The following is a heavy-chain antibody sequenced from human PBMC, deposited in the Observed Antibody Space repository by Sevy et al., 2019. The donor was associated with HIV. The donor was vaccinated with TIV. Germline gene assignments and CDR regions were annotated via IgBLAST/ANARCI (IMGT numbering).Heavy chain of an antibody. Sequence: GGSLRLSCAASGFTFADHAFHWVRQAPGKGLEWVAIISFYGRNKRLAESVKGRFTISRDDSKNTVYLQMTSLRPEDTAVYCVARDHCTYGACCKSQYFDYASQGTPVTVSS. CDR1: GFTFADHA. CDR2: ISFYGRNK. V-gene: IGHV3-30*04. J-gene: IGHJ4*02. D-gene: IGHD2-8*01. CDR3: ARDHCTYGACCKSQYFDY.